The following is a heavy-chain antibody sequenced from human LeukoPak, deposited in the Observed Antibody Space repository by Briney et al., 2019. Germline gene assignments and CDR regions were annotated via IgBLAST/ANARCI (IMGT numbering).Heavy chain of an antibody. CDR2: INPDGSSS. Sequence: GGSLTLSCAASGFTFSDYWMHWVRQAPGKGLVWVSRINPDGSSSSYAASVKGRSTISRDNAQNTLYLQMNSLRAEDTAVYYCARFKVTVTSIPWGQGTLVTVSS. CDR3: ARFKVTVTSIP. V-gene: IGHV3-74*01. J-gene: IGHJ5*02. CDR1: GFTFSDYW. D-gene: IGHD4-11*01.